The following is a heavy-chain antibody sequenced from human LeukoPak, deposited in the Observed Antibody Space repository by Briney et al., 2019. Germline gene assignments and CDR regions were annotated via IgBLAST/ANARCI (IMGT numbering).Heavy chain of an antibody. Sequence: RTSETLSLTCTVSGGSISSYYWSWIRQPPGKGLEWIGYIYHSGSTYYNPSLKSRVTISVDRSKNQFSLKLSSVTAADTAVYYCARGEAYSRWFDPWGQGTLVTVSS. V-gene: IGHV4-59*12. D-gene: IGHD6-13*01. CDR3: ARGEAYSRWFDP. CDR2: IYHSGST. J-gene: IGHJ5*02. CDR1: GGSISSYY.